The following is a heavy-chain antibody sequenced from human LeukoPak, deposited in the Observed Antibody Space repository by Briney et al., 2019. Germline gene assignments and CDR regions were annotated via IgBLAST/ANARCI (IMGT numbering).Heavy chain of an antibody. CDR3: ASHYYGSGFD. V-gene: IGHV4-4*02. CDR2: IYHSGST. CDR1: GGSISSRNW. D-gene: IGHD3-10*01. J-gene: IGHJ4*02. Sequence: PSGTLSLTCDVSGGSISSRNWWNGVRQPPGKGLEWVGEIYHSGSTNYNPSLKSRVTISVDKSKNQFSLKLSSVTAADTAVYYCASHYYGSGFDWGQGTLVTVSS.